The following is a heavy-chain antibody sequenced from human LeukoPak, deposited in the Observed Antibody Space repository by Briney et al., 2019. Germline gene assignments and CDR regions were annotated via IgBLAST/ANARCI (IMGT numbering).Heavy chain of an antibody. CDR3: ARTLPPLLGAFDI. Sequence: SETLSLTCTVSGYSISSGYYWGWIRQPPGKGLEWIGRIYTSGSTNYNPSLKSRVTMSVDTSKNQFSLKLTSLTAADTAVYYCARTLPPLLGAFDIWGQGTMVTVSS. CDR2: IYTSGST. V-gene: IGHV4-38-2*02. CDR1: GYSISSGYY. J-gene: IGHJ3*02. D-gene: IGHD3-10*01.